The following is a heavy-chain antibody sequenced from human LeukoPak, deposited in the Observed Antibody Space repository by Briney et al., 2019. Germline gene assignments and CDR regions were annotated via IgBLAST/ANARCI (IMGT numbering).Heavy chain of an antibody. CDR1: GFTVSSNY. J-gene: IGHJ4*02. Sequence: GGSLRLSCAASGFTVSSNYMSWVRQAPGKGLEWVSAIYSGGSTYYADSVKGRFTISRDNSKNTLYLQMNSLRAEDTAVYYCARAGIAAAGPPDYWGQGTLVTVSS. CDR3: ARAGIAAAGPPDY. CDR2: IYSGGST. V-gene: IGHV3-66*01. D-gene: IGHD6-13*01.